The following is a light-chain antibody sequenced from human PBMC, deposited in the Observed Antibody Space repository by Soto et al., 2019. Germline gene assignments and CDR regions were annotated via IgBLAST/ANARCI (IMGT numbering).Light chain of an antibody. CDR1: QTISSRY. V-gene: IGKV3-20*01. CDR3: QHSGNSHGT. CDR2: GAS. J-gene: IGKJ1*01. Sequence: EIVWAQSRGTLSLSPGERATLSCRASQTISSRYLTWYQQKPGQVPRLLIYGASSRATGIPDRFSGSGSGTDFTLTISRLEPEDVAVYYCQHSGNSHGTFGQGTKVDIK.